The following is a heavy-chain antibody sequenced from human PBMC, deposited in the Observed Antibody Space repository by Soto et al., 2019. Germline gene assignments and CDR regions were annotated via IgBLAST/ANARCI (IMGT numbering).Heavy chain of an antibody. Sequence: QVQLVESGGGLVKPGGSLRLSCAASGFTFSDYYMSWIRQAPGKGLEWVSYISSSGSTIYYADSVKGRFTISRDNAKNSLYLQMNSLRGEDTAVYYCARTRDFWSDKDTPAFDYWGQGTLVTVSS. D-gene: IGHD3-3*01. CDR3: ARTRDFWSDKDTPAFDY. CDR1: GFTFSDYY. V-gene: IGHV3-11*01. J-gene: IGHJ4*02. CDR2: ISSSGSTI.